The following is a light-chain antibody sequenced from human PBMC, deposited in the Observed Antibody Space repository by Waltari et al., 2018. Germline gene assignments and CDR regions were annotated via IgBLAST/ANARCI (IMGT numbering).Light chain of an antibody. Sequence: SCIASQSVSKYVACYQQSPGPAPMRLSYAAATSATGTPDSFSGSRYGTDISLIISRLGPEDFAVYYRQNQERLPATCVQGTKVEIK. J-gene: IGKJ1*01. CDR3: QNQERLPAT. CDR1: QSVSKY. V-gene: IGKV3-20*01. CDR2: AAA.